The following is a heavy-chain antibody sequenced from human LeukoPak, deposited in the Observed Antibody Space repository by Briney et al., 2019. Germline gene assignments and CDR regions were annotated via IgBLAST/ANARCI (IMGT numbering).Heavy chain of an antibody. J-gene: IGHJ5*02. D-gene: IGHD3-22*01. CDR1: GFTFSSYS. V-gene: IGHV3-21*01. Sequence: PGGSLRLSCAASGFTFSSYSMNWVRQAPGKGLEWVSSISSSSSYIYYADSVKGRFTISRDSAKNSLYLQMNSLRAEDTAVYYCARDPNYYDSSGYYYSNWFDPWGQGTLVTVSS. CDR2: ISSSSSYI. CDR3: ARDPNYYDSSGYYYSNWFDP.